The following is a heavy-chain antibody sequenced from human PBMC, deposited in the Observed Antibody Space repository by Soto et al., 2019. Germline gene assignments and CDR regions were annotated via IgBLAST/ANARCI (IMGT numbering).Heavy chain of an antibody. Sequence: QVQLVQSGAEVKKPGASVKVSCKASGYTFTSYDIKWVRQATGQGLEWMGWMNPSTGSTGFAQKFQGRVTMISNTSISTAYLELSSLTSEDTAVYYCARGRLVAGTVDYWGQGTLVNVSS. CDR3: ARGRLVAGTVDY. CDR1: GYTFTSYD. V-gene: IGHV1-8*01. J-gene: IGHJ4*02. D-gene: IGHD6-19*01. CDR2: MNPSTGST.